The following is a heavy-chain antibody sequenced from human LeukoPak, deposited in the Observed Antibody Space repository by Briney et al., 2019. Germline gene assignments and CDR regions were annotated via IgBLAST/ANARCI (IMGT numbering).Heavy chain of an antibody. CDR3: ARETYYYDSSGLVDY. CDR2: IKQDGSEK. CDR1: GFTFSRYS. V-gene: IGHV3-7*01. J-gene: IGHJ4*02. Sequence: PGGSLRLSCAASGFTFSRYSMSWVRQAPGKGLEWVANIKQDGSEKYYVDSVKGRFTISRDNAKNSLYLQMNSLRAEDTAVYYCARETYYYDSSGLVDYWGQGTLVTVSS. D-gene: IGHD3-22*01.